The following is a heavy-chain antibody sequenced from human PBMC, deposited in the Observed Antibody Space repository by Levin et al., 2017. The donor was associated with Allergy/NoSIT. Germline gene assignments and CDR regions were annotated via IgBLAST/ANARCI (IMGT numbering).Heavy chain of an antibody. CDR3: TRRTFWRGRPYDYCAMDV. D-gene: IGHD3-3*01. V-gene: IGHV1-58*02. CDR1: GFLFRTST. J-gene: IGHJ6*02. Sequence: KISCKTSGFLFRTSTIQWVRQTRGQRLEWIGWIVIGSGNTNYAQKFRDRVAITRDMSTSTAYLHLRSLTSDDTAVYYCTRRTFWRGRPYDYCAMDVWGQGTTVTVSS. CDR2: IVIGSGNT.